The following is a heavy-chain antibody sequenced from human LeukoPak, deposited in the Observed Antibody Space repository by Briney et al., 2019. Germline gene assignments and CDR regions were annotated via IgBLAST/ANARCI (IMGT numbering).Heavy chain of an antibody. CDR2: IYYSGST. CDR3: ARPGIRWFGESTHFDY. V-gene: IGHV4-39*01. Sequence: PSETLSLTCSVSGGSISSSSYYWGWIRQPPGRGLEWIGSIYYSGSTYYNPSLKSRVTISVDTSKNQFSLKLRSVTAADTAVYYCARPGIRWFGESTHFDYWGQGTLVTVSS. CDR1: GGSISSSSYY. J-gene: IGHJ4*02. D-gene: IGHD3-10*01.